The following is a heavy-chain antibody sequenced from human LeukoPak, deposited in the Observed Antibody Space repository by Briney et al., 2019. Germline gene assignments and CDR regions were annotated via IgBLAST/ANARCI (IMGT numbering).Heavy chain of an antibody. D-gene: IGHD7-27*01. V-gene: IGHV4-59*01. J-gene: IGHJ4*02. Sequence: PSETLSLTCTVSGGSISSYYWSWIRQPPGKGLEWIGYIYYSGSTNYNPSLKSRVTISVDTSKNQFSLKLSSVTAADTAVYYCARLTGDAVFDYWGQGTLVTVSS. CDR2: IYYSGST. CDR3: ARLTGDAVFDY. CDR1: GGSISSYY.